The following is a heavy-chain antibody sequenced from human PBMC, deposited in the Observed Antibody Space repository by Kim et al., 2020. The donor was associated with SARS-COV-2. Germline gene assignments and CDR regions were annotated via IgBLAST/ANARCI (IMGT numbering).Heavy chain of an antibody. D-gene: IGHD1-1*01. CDR3: AKVTWGGLDDY. J-gene: IGHJ4*02. V-gene: IGHV3-23*01. CDR1: GFTFSSYA. Sequence: GGSLRLSCAASGFTFSSYAMSWVRQAPGKGLEWVSAISDTGDGTYYADSVKGRFTISRDNSKNTLYLQMNSLRAEDTAIYYCAKVTWGGLDDYWGQGTLVTVSS. CDR2: ISDTGDGT.